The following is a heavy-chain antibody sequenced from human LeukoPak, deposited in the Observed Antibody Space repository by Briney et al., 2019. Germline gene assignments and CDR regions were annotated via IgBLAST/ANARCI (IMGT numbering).Heavy chain of an antibody. CDR1: GGSISGTNW. V-gene: IGHV4/OR15-8*02. D-gene: IGHD1-26*01. CDR2: ISLAGQT. J-gene: IGHJ4*02. CDR3: SRESGPFCPSGS. Sequence: SSETLSLTCGVSGGSISGTNWWSWVRQPPGQGLEWIGEISLAGQTNYNPSLNGRVTMSLDKSSNQLSLHLTSVTAADTATYFCSRESGPFCPSGSWGQGTLVTVSS.